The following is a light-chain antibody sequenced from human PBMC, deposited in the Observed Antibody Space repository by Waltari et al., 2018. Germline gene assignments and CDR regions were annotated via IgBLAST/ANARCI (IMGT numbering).Light chain of an antibody. Sequence: DIVMTQSPDSLAVSLGERSTINCKSSQSVFHTNNKNYLAWYQQKPGQTPKLLIYWASTRESGVPDRFSGSGSGTDFTLAISSLQAEDVAVYYCQQYYSSSFTFGPGTKVDIK. CDR2: WAS. CDR1: QSVFHTNNKNY. J-gene: IGKJ3*01. CDR3: QQYYSSSFT. V-gene: IGKV4-1*01.